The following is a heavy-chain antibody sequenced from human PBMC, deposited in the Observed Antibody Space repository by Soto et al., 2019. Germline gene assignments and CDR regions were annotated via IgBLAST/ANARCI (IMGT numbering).Heavy chain of an antibody. D-gene: IGHD6-19*01. CDR3: AKGGSGWYPFDY. Sequence: EVQLLESGGGLVKPGGSLRLSCAASGLSFSNYAMTWVRQAPGSGLEWISDISGGGSRTNYADSVQSRFTISRDNSKNILYLQMSNVTAGDTAVYYCAKGGSGWYPFDYWGHGTLVTVSS. V-gene: IGHV3-23*01. CDR2: ISGGGSRT. CDR1: GLSFSNYA. J-gene: IGHJ4*01.